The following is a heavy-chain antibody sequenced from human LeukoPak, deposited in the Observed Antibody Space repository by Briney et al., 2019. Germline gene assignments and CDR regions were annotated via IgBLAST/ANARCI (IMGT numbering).Heavy chain of an antibody. CDR1: GASISSGGYY. V-gene: IGHV4-31*11. D-gene: IGHD2-2*01. J-gene: IGHJ4*02. Sequence: PSETLSLTCAVSGASISSGGYYWSWVRQHPGKGLEWIGYIYYSGSTSYYNPSLKSRVTLSVDTSKNQFSLRLSSATAADTAVYYCARDCSSTTCPKLDYWGQGTLVTVSS. CDR3: ARDCSSTTCPKLDY. CDR2: IYYSGSTS.